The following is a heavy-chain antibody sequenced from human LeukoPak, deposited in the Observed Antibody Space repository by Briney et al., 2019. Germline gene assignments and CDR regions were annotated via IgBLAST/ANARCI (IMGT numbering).Heavy chain of an antibody. Sequence: GRSLRLSCAASGFTFSSYAMHWVRQAPGKGLEWVAVISYDGSNKYYADSVKGRFTISRDNSKNTLYLQMDSLRAEDTAVYYCARNGESSGYLTDFDYWGRGTLVTVSS. D-gene: IGHD3-22*01. V-gene: IGHV3-30-3*01. CDR3: ARNGESSGYLTDFDY. CDR2: ISYDGSNK. J-gene: IGHJ4*02. CDR1: GFTFSSYA.